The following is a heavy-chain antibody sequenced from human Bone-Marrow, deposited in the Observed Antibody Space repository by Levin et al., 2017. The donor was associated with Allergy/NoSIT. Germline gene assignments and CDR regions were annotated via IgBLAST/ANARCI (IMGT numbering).Heavy chain of an antibody. Sequence: GESLKISCKASGYTFTSYDINWVRQATGQGLEWMGWMNPNSGNTGYAQKFQGRVTMTRNTSISTAYMELSSLRSEDTAVYYCARGSRYSYGSFFDYWGQGTLVTVSS. CDR1: GYTFTSYD. J-gene: IGHJ4*02. CDR2: MNPNSGNT. V-gene: IGHV1-8*01. D-gene: IGHD5-18*01. CDR3: ARGSRYSYGSFFDY.